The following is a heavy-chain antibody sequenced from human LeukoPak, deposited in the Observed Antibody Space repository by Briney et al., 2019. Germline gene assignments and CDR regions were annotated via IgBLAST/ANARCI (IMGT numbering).Heavy chain of an antibody. CDR1: GFTFSSYA. CDR3: AKDGAKLEWLLYGYYFDY. D-gene: IGHD3-3*01. CDR2: ISGSGGST. V-gene: IGHV3-23*01. Sequence: GGSLRLSCAASGFTFSSYAMSWVRQAPGKGLEWVSAISGSGGSTYCADSVKGRFTISRDNSKNTLYLQMNSLRAEDTAVYYCAKDGAKLEWLLYGYYFDYWGQGTLVTVSS. J-gene: IGHJ4*02.